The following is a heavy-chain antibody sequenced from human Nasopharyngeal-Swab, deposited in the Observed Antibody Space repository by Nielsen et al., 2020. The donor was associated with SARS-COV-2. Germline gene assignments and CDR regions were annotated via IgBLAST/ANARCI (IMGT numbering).Heavy chain of an antibody. J-gene: IGHJ6*02. CDR1: GASISSYY. V-gene: IGHV4-59*04. Sequence: SETLSLTCTVSGASISSYYWSWIRQPPGKGLEWVAYSHYSGSTYYNPSLKSRVTISVDTSKNQFSLKLSSVTAADTAVYYCARTPDILTGYYYGMDVWGQGTTVTVSS. CDR3: ARTPDILTGYYYGMDV. D-gene: IGHD3-9*01. CDR2: SHYSGST.